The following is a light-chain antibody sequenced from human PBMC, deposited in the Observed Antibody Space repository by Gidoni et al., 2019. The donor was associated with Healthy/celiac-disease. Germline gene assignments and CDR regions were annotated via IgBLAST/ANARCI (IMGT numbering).Light chain of an antibody. CDR2: GNT. V-gene: IGLV1-40*01. J-gene: IGLJ2*01. CDR3: QSYDSSLSGYVV. CDR1: SSNIWAVYD. Sequence: QSVLTQPPSVSEAPGQRVTISCTGSSSNIWAVYDVHWYQQLPGTAPKLLIYGNTNRPSGVPDRFSGSKSGTSASLAISGLQAEDEADYYCQSYDSSLSGYVVFGGWTKLTVL.